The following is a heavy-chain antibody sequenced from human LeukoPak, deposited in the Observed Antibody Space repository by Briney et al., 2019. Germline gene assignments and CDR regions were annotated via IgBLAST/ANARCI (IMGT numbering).Heavy chain of an antibody. CDR3: ARATSYGSGSYYNG. D-gene: IGHD3-10*01. CDR1: GFTFSSYE. CDR2: ISSSGSTI. V-gene: IGHV3-48*03. J-gene: IGHJ4*02. Sequence: GGSLRLSCAASGFTFSSYEMNWVRQAPGKGLEWVSYISSSGSTIYYADSVKGRFTISRDNAKSSLYLQMNSLRAEDTAVYYCARATSYGSGSYYNGWGQGTLVTVSS.